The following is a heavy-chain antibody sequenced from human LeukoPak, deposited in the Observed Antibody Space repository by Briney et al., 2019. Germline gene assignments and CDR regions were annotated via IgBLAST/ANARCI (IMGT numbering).Heavy chain of an antibody. CDR2: MYSSGNT. Sequence: SETLSLTCTVSGASIRSYYWNWMRQFAGKGLEWIGRMYSSGNTDYNPSLQGRVTMSVDTSKNQFSLKLTSVTAADRAIYYCAREASGLLLDWGQGVLVTVSP. J-gene: IGHJ4*02. CDR3: AREASGLLLD. D-gene: IGHD2-21*01. CDR1: GASIRSYY. V-gene: IGHV4-4*07.